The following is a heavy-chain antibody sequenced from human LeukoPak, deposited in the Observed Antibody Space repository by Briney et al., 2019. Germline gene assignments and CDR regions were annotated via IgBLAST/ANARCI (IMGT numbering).Heavy chain of an antibody. CDR1: GFTFIKYA. Sequence: PGGSLRLSCAASGFTFIKYAMSWVRQAPGKGLEWVSSISSSGGTTYYADSVKGRFTISRDNATNTLFLQMNSLRADDTAVYYCARSTSHYYYYYMDVWGKGTTVTISS. J-gene: IGHJ6*03. V-gene: IGHV3-23*01. CDR3: ARSTSHYYYYYMDV. CDR2: ISSSGGTT.